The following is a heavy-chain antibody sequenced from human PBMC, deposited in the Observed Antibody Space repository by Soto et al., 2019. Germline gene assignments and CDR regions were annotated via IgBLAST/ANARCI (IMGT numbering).Heavy chain of an antibody. J-gene: IGHJ6*02. CDR2: INRRGTAT. CDR1: GFRFSYYP. V-gene: IGHV3-7*03. CDR3: VSGTPTPGLDV. Sequence: PGGSLRLSGVGSGFRFSYYPLNWVRQAPGQGLEGVADINRRGTATNYWESVRGRFATSRDXARNSFYRNMDSLRVGDTATYSCVSGTPTPGLDVGGRGTTVTVSS. D-gene: IGHD6-25*01.